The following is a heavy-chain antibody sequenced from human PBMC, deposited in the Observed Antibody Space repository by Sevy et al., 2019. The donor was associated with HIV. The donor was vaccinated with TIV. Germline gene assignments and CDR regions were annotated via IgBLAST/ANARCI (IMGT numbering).Heavy chain of an antibody. CDR2: ISGSGRST. D-gene: IGHD2-15*01. V-gene: IGHV3-23*01. CDR3: AKGYCSGGSCPRDYYYYGMDV. CDR1: GFTFTSYA. Sequence: GGSLRLSCAASGFTFTSYAMNWVRQAPGKGLDWVSSISGSGRSTYYADSVEGRFTISRDNSKNTLSRQMNSLRADDPAVYYCAKGYCSGGSCPRDYYYYGMDVWGQGTTVTVSS. J-gene: IGHJ6*02.